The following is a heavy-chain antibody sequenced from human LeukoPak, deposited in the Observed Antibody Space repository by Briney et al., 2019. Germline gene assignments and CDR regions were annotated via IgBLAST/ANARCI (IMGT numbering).Heavy chain of an antibody. D-gene: IGHD2-15*01. CDR1: GYTLTSYD. Sequence: GASVKVSGKASGYTLTSYDINWVRQAAGHGGEWAGWVNPNSGDTGYAQKFQGRVTMTRNTSISTAYMELSSLRSENTAVYYCARAPQKRRYSSGGSCYSWHFDYWGQGTLVTVSS. CDR2: VNPNSGDT. V-gene: IGHV1-8*01. J-gene: IGHJ4*02. CDR3: ARAPQKRRYSSGGSCYSWHFDY.